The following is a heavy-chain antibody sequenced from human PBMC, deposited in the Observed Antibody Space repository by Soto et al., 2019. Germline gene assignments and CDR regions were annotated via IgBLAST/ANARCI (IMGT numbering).Heavy chain of an antibody. V-gene: IGHV3-7*03. J-gene: IGHJ6*02. CDR3: ARDRVLSYYYYGMDV. CDR2: IKQDGSEK. CDR1: GFTFSSYW. D-gene: IGHD3-10*01. Sequence: EVQLVESGGGLVQPGGSLRLSCAASGFTFSSYWMSWVRQAPGNGLEWVANIKQDGSEKYYVDSVKGRFTISSDNAKNSLYLQMNSLRAEDTAVYYCARDRVLSYYYYGMDVWGQGTTVTVSS.